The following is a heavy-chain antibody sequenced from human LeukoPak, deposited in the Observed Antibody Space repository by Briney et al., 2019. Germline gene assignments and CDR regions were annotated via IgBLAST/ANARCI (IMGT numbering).Heavy chain of an antibody. CDR2: IKQDGSEK. CDR1: GFTFSSYS. V-gene: IGHV3-7*01. D-gene: IGHD5-24*01. CDR3: ARGRDGYNLVDAFDI. J-gene: IGHJ3*02. Sequence: GGSLRLSCAASGFTFSSYSMNWVRQAPGKGLEWVANIKQDGSEKYYVDSVKGRFTISRYNAKNSLYLQMNSLRAEDTAVYYCARGRDGYNLVDAFDIWGQGIMVTVSS.